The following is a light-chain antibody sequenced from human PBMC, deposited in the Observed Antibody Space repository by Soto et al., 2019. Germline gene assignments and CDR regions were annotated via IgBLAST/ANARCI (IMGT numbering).Light chain of an antibody. CDR2: AAS. CDR3: QQYYSYPWT. Sequence: SPSSFSASTGDRVTITCRASQGISSYLAWHQQKPGKAPKLLIYAASTLQSGVPSRFSGSGSGTDFTLTISCLQSEDFATYYCQQYYSYPWTFGQGTKV. CDR1: QGISSY. V-gene: IGKV1-8*01. J-gene: IGKJ1*01.